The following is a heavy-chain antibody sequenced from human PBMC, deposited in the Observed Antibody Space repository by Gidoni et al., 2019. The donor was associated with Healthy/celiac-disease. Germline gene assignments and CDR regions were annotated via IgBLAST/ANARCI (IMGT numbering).Heavy chain of an antibody. CDR3: TTEEWLVYLGD. D-gene: IGHD6-19*01. V-gene: IGHV3-15*01. CDR2: INSKSDVGTT. J-gene: IGHJ4*02. CDR1: GFTISNAW. Sequence: EVQLVESGGGWVQPGGSLRLSRAAPGFTISNAWMSWVRQAPGKGLELVGRINSKSDVGTTDYAAPVKGRFTISRDDSKNPLLLQMNSLKTEDTAVYYCTTEEWLVYLGDWGQGTLVTVSS.